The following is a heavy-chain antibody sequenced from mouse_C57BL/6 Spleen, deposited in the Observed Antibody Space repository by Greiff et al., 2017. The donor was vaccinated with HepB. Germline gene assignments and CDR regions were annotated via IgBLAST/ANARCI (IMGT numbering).Heavy chain of an antibody. Sequence: EVQLQQSGPELVKPGASVKISCKASGYTFTDYYMNWEKQSHGKSLEWIGDINPNNGGTSYNQKFKGKATLTVDKSSSTAYMELRSLTSEDSAVYYCARSEAAWFAYWGQGTLVTVSA. CDR2: INPNNGGT. CDR3: ARSEAAWFAY. CDR1: GYTFTDYY. J-gene: IGHJ3*01. V-gene: IGHV1-26*01.